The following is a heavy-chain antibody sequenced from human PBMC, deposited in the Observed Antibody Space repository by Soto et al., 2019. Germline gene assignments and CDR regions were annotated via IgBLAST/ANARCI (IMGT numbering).Heavy chain of an antibody. D-gene: IGHD3-22*01. CDR1: GGSISSGGYY. CDR3: ARTSYDSSGTAADP. CDR2: IYYSGST. J-gene: IGHJ5*02. Sequence: QVQLQESGPGLVKPSQTLSLTCTVSGGSISSGGYYWRWIRQHPGKGLEWIGYIYYSGSTYYNPSLNSRVNISVDTYKNQFYLKLSSVTAADTAVYYCARTSYDSSGTAADPWAQGTLVTVYS. V-gene: IGHV4-31*03.